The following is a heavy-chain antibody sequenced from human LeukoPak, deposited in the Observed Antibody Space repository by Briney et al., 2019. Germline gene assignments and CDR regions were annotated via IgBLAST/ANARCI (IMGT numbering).Heavy chain of an antibody. CDR1: GYTFTRYY. CDR2: VNPRNGGT. Sequence: GASVKVSCKTSGYTFTRYYIHWVRQAPGHGLEWMGWVNPRNGGTHSAQKFQGRVSMTGDTSITTAYMELSSLTSDDTAVYYCATGAQYGLRGVAYFYYMHVWGTGTTVTVSS. CDR3: ATGAQYGLRGVAYFYYMHV. J-gene: IGHJ6*03. D-gene: IGHD3-10*01. V-gene: IGHV1-2*02.